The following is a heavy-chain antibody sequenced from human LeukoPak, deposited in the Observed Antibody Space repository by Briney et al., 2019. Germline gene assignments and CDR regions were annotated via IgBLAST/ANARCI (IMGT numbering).Heavy chain of an antibody. CDR2: IYSGGST. D-gene: IGHD3-10*02. CDR3: ARSPRFGELNY. CDR1: GFTASSNY. V-gene: IGHV3-66*02. J-gene: IGHJ4*02. Sequence: PGGSLRLSCAASGFTASSNYMSWVREAPGKGLEWVSVIYSGGSTYYADSVKGRFSISRDNSKNTLYLQMNSLRADDTAVYCCARSPRFGELNYWGQGTLVTVSS.